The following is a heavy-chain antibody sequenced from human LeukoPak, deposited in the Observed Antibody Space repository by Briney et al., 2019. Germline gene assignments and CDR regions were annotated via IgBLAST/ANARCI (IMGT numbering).Heavy chain of an antibody. J-gene: IGHJ3*02. CDR2: INPNSGGT. CDR3: ATLEPYVGKDAFDI. Sequence: ASVKVSCKASGYTFTGYYMHWVGQAPGQGLEWMGRINPNSGGTNYAQKFQGRVTMTRDTSISTAYMELSRLRSDDTAVYYCATLEPYVGKDAFDIWGQGTMVTVSS. D-gene: IGHD1-26*01. CDR1: GYTFTGYY. V-gene: IGHV1-2*06.